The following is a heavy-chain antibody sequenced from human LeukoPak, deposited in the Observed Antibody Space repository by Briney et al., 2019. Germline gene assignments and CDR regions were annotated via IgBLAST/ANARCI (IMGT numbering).Heavy chain of an antibody. D-gene: IGHD7-27*01. Sequence: SETLSLTCTVSGGSISSYYWGWIRQPPGKGLEWIGSIYYSGSTYYNPSLKSRVTISVDTSKNQFSLKLSSVTAADTAVYYCAREMGTGMDVWGQGTTVTVSS. CDR2: IYYSGST. CDR3: AREMGTGMDV. CDR1: GGSISSYY. J-gene: IGHJ6*02. V-gene: IGHV4-39*07.